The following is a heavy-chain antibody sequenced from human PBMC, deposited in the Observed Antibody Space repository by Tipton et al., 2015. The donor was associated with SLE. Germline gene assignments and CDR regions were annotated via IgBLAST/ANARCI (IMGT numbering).Heavy chain of an antibody. CDR1: GGSITNYY. D-gene: IGHD2-2*01. CDR3: VVCSPSSCSYFDY. V-gene: IGHV4-4*07. Sequence: TLSLTCTVSGGSITNYYWGRVRQPAGKGLEWIGRICCGGSTKYNPSLDSRVSLSVDASKDQFSLKLSSVTAADTAVYYCVVCSPSSCSYFDYWGQGRLVTVSS. J-gene: IGHJ4*02. CDR2: ICCGGST.